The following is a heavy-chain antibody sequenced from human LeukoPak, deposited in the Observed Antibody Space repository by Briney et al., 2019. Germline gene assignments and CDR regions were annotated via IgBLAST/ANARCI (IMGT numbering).Heavy chain of an antibody. CDR3: YVSGWTEDIDN. D-gene: IGHD6-19*01. V-gene: IGHV3-64D*06. Sequence: PGGSLRLSCSASGITFSSHAMHWVRQAPGKGLEYVSAISDSGGMTFYADSVKGRFTISRDNSKNTLYLQMSSLGGEDTAVYYCYVSGWTEDIDNWGQGTLVTVSS. J-gene: IGHJ4*02. CDR2: ISDSGGMT. CDR1: GITFSSHA.